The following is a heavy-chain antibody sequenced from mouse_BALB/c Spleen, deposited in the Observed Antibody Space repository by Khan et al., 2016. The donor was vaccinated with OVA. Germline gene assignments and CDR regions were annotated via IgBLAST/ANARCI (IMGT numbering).Heavy chain of an antibody. CDR1: GFSLTSYG. D-gene: IGHD2-3*01. V-gene: IGHV2-6*02. J-gene: IGHJ4*01. CDR3: ARWFDGYSSLYAMDY. CDR2: IWSDGST. Sequence: QMQLEESGPGLVAPSQSLSITCTVSGFSLTSYGVHWVRQPPGKGLEWLVVIWSDGSTNYNSVLKSRLSISKDNSKSQVFLKMNSLQTDDTAIYYGARWFDGYSSLYAMDYWGQGTSVTVSS.